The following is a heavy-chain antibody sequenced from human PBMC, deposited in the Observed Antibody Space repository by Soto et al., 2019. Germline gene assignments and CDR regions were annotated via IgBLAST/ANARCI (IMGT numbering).Heavy chain of an antibody. V-gene: IGHV3-23*01. CDR1: GFTFSSYA. CDR3: AKDRDLRGVTMFH. D-gene: IGHD3-10*02. CDR2: ISGSGGST. J-gene: IGHJ1*01. Sequence: PGGSLRLSCAASGFTFSSYAMSWVRQAPGKGLEWVSAISGSGGSTYYADSVKGRFTVSRGNSKNTLYLQMNSLRAEDTAVYYCAKDRDLRGVTMFHWGQSTLVTVSS.